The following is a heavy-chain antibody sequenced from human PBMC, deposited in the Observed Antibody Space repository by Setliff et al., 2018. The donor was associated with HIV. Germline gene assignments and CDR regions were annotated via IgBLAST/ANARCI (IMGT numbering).Heavy chain of an antibody. J-gene: IGHJ4*02. Sequence: ASVKVSCKASGYTLTNYGITWVRQAPGHGLEWMGWLASYNDDANYAQNLPGRVTMTTDKSTSTAYMELRSLRSDDTAVYYCARGQYGDELFDYWGQGTLVTVSS. CDR3: ARGQYGDELFDY. CDR2: LASYNDDA. D-gene: IGHD4-17*01. V-gene: IGHV1-18*01. CDR1: GYTLTNYG.